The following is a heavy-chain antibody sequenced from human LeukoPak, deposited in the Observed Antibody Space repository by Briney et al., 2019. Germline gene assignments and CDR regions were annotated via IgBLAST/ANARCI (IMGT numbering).Heavy chain of an antibody. J-gene: IGHJ4*02. CDR1: GGTFSSYA. D-gene: IGHD3-3*01. CDR3: ATGGVLRFLEWLLDGFDY. CDR2: IIPIFGTA. Sequence: ASVKVSCTASGGTFSSYAISWVRQAPGQGLEWMGGIIPIFGTANYAQKFQGRVTITADESTSTAYMELSSLRSVDTAVYYCATGGVLRFLEWLLDGFDYWGQGTLVTVSS. V-gene: IGHV1-69*13.